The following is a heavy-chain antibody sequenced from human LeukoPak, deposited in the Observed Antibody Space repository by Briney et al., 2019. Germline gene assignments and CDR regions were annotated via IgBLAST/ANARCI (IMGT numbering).Heavy chain of an antibody. CDR3: AREAQQLALGGYNWFDP. J-gene: IGHJ5*02. Sequence: ASVKVSCKASGYTFTGYYMHWVRQAPGQGPEWMGVISPSGGSTTYAQKFQGRVTLTRDMSTSTDYLELSSLRSEDTAVYYCAREAQQLALGGYNWFDPWGQGTLVTVSS. V-gene: IGHV1-46*01. CDR2: ISPSGGST. D-gene: IGHD6-13*01. CDR1: GYTFTGYY.